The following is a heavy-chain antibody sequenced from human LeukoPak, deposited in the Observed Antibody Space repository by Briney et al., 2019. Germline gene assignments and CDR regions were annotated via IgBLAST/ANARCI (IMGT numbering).Heavy chain of an antibody. CDR3: AREGYYGSGSPPSLYFDY. CDR1: GFTFRNYV. D-gene: IGHD3-10*01. J-gene: IGHJ4*02. V-gene: IGHV3-30-3*01. Sequence: GGSLRLSCAASGFTFRNYVIHWVRQAPGKGLEWVAVTSSDLNVKLYADSVKGRFTISRDNSRSTLYLQTNSLRPEDTAIYYCAREGYYGSGSPPSLYFDYWGQGTLVTVSS. CDR2: TSSDLNVK.